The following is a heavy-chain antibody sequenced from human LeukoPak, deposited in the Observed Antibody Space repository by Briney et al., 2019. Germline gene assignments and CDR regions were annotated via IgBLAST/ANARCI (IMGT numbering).Heavy chain of an antibody. CDR3: ARAEMATSYYFDY. J-gene: IGHJ4*02. Sequence: SETLSLTCTVSGGSISSGGYSWSWIRQHPGKGLEWIGYIYYSGSTYYNPSLKSRVTISVDTSKNQFSLKLSSVTAADTAVYYCARAEMATSYYFDYWGQGTLVTVSS. CDR2: IYYSGST. CDR1: GGSISSGGYS. V-gene: IGHV4-31*03. D-gene: IGHD5-12*01.